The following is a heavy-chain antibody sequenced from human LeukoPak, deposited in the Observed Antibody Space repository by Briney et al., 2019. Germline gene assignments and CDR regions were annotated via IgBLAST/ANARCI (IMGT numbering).Heavy chain of an antibody. CDR2: IYYTGST. V-gene: IGHV4-59*12. CDR3: ARTDSSDWYFGTFDP. CDR1: GGSISSYY. D-gene: IGHD6-19*01. Sequence: SETLSLTCTVSGGSISSYYWSWIRQPPGKGLEWIGYIYYTGSTNYNPSLTSRVTISVDTSKNQFSLKLSSVTAADTAVYYCARTDSSDWYFGTFDPWGQGTLVTVSS. J-gene: IGHJ5*02.